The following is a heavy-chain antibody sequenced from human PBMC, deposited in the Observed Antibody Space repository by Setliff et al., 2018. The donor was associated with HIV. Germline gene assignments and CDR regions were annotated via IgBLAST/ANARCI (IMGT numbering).Heavy chain of an antibody. V-gene: IGHV4-34*01. J-gene: IGHJ5*02. D-gene: IGHD6-6*01. Sequence: SETLSLTCAVYGGSFSGYFWSWIRQSPRKRLEWIGELNDSRSTNYNPSLKSRVTISIDTSKNQFSLRLSSVTAADTAVYYCARGTKLVWGRWFDPWGQGTLVTVSS. CDR1: GGSFSGYF. CDR3: ARGTKLVWGRWFDP. CDR2: LNDSRST.